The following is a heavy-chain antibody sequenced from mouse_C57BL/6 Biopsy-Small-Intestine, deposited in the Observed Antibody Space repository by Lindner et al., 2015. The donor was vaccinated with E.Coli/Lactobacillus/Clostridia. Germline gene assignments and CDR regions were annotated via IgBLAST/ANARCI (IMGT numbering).Heavy chain of an antibody. CDR3: ARDRSYYGGFDY. J-gene: IGHJ2*01. V-gene: IGHV5-4*01. CDR2: ISDGGSYT. D-gene: IGHD1-1*01. Sequence: VQLQESGGGLVKPGGSLKLSCAASGFTFSSYAMSWVRQTPEKRLEWVATISDGGSYTYYPDNVKGRFTISRDNAKNNLYLQMSHLKSEDTAMYYCARDRSYYGGFDYWGQGTTLTVSS. CDR1: GFTFSSYA.